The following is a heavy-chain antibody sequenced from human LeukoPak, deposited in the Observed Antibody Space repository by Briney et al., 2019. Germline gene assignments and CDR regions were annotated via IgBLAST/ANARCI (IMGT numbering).Heavy chain of an antibody. D-gene: IGHD1-26*01. CDR1: GGSIRGSSDY. CDR3: ARNESVLGTTGLNDFFDD. V-gene: IGHV4-39*01. Sequence: SETLSLTCTVSGGSIRGSSDYWGWIRQSPGKGLEWIGSVYYSGSTYYNPSLKSRVSISVDTSKNQFHLRLTSVTAADTAVYYCARNESVLGTTGLNDFFDDWGQGTLDTVSS. J-gene: IGHJ4*02. CDR2: VYYSGST.